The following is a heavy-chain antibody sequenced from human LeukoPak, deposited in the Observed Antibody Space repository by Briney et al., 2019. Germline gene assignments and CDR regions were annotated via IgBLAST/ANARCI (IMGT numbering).Heavy chain of an antibody. V-gene: IGHV6-1*01. CDR2: TYYRSKWYN. Sequence: SQTLSLTCAISGDSVSSNSAAWNWIRQSPSRGLEWLGRTYYRSKWYNDYAVSVKSRITINPDTSKNQFSLQLNSVTPEDTAVYYCARDVVGIAARPGIVDAFDIWGQGTMVTVSS. J-gene: IGHJ3*02. D-gene: IGHD6-6*01. CDR1: GDSVSSNSAA. CDR3: ARDVVGIAARPGIVDAFDI.